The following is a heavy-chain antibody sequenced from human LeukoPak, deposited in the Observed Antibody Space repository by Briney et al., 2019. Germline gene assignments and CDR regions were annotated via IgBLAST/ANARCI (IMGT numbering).Heavy chain of an antibody. Sequence: RPSETLSLTCTVSGYSISSGYYWGWIRQPPGKGLEWIGSIYHSGSTYYNPSLKSRVTISVDTSKNQFSLKLSSVTAADTAVYYCARQLYCSGGSCYGWFDPWGQGTLVTVSS. CDR1: GYSISSGYY. D-gene: IGHD2-15*01. J-gene: IGHJ5*02. CDR3: ARQLYCSGGSCYGWFDP. V-gene: IGHV4-38-2*02. CDR2: IYHSGST.